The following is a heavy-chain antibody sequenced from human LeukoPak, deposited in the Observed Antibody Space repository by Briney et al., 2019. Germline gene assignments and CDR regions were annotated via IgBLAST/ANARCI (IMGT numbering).Heavy chain of an antibody. CDR1: GGSISSGGYY. J-gene: IGHJ6*02. CDR2: IYDSGST. D-gene: IGHD1-26*01. V-gene: IGHV4-31*03. CDR3: ARVGGTNYYYYGMDV. Sequence: PSETLSLTCTVSGGSISSGGYYWSWIRRLPGKGLQWIGYIYDSGSTYYSPSLKSRVTISIDTSKNQFSLKLRSVTAADTAVYYCARVGGTNYYYYGMDVWGQGTTVTVSS.